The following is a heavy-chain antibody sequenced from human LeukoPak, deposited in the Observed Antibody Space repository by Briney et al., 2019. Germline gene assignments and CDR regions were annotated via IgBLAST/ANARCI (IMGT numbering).Heavy chain of an antibody. Sequence: SVKVSCKVSGYTLTELSMHWVRQAPGQGLEWMGGIIPIFGTANYAQKFQGRVTITADKSTSTAYMELSSLRSEDTAVYYCAGDSVVTAGNYYYMDVWGKGTTVTVSS. J-gene: IGHJ6*03. CDR3: AGDSVVTAGNYYYMDV. CDR1: GYTLTELS. V-gene: IGHV1-69*06. D-gene: IGHD2-21*02. CDR2: IIPIFGTA.